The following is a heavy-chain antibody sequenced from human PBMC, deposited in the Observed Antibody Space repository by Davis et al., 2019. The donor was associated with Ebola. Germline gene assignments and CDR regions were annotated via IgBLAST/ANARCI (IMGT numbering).Heavy chain of an antibody. CDR1: GFTFRSYW. J-gene: IGHJ4*02. CDR2: IKQDGSAE. Sequence: PGGSLRLSCAVSGFTFRSYWMSWVRQTPGKGLEWVANIKQDGSAENYVDSVKGRFSISRDNTKNSLYLQMDSLRVEDTAVYYCARDRSGHYGSAYYFDHWGQGTQVTVSS. D-gene: IGHD3-10*01. V-gene: IGHV3-7*01. CDR3: ARDRSGHYGSAYYFDH.